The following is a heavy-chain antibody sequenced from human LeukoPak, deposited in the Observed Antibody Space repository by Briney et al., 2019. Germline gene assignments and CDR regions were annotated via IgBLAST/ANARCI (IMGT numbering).Heavy chain of an antibody. J-gene: IGHJ4*02. CDR1: GFTLSSYG. Sequence: GGSLRLSCAASGFTLSSYGMSWVRQAPGKGLEWVSSISSSSSYIYYADSVKGRFTISRDNAKNSLYLQMNSLRAEDTAVYYCARGGYSYGSLYDYWGQGTLVTVSS. CDR2: ISSSSSYI. V-gene: IGHV3-21*01. D-gene: IGHD5-18*01. CDR3: ARGGYSYGSLYDY.